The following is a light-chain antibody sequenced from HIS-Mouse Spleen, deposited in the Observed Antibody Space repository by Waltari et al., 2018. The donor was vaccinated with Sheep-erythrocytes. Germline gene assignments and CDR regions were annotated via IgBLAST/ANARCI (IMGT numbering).Light chain of an antibody. CDR3: QAWDSSTAWNVV. J-gene: IGLJ2*01. V-gene: IGLV3-1*01. CDR2: QDS. Sequence: SYELTQPPSVSVSPGQTASITCSGDTLGDTYDCWYPQKPGQSPVLVIYQDSKRPSGIPERFSGSNSGNTATLTISGTQAMDEADYYCQAWDSSTAWNVVFGGGTKLTVL. CDR1: TLGDTY.